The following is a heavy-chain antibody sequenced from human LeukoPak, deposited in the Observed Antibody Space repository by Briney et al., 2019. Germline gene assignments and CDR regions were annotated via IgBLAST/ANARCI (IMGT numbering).Heavy chain of an antibody. V-gene: IGHV1-69*04. D-gene: IGHD4/OR15-4a*01. CDR3: ATEADYGPFDY. CDR2: IIPILGIA. Sequence: SVKVSCKASGGTFSSYAISWVRQAPGQGLEWMGRIIPILGIANYAQKFQGRVTITADKSTSTAYMELSSLRSEDTAVYYCATEADYGPFDYWGQGTLVTVSS. CDR1: GGTFSSYA. J-gene: IGHJ4*02.